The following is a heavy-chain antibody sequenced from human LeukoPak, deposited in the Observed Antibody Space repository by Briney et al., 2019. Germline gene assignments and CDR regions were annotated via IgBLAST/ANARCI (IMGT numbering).Heavy chain of an antibody. CDR2: INGDGRNI. CDR1: GFTFSSYW. J-gene: IGHJ3*02. D-gene: IGHD3-22*01. Sequence: PGGSLRLSCVASGFTFSSYWMHWVRQDPRKGLVWVSRINGDGRNINYADSVRGRFTISRDNAKNTLYLQRNTLRVEDTAVYYCAKDCSPYYDSSGYQDAFDIWGQGTMVTVSS. V-gene: IGHV3-74*01. CDR3: AKDCSPYYDSSGYQDAFDI.